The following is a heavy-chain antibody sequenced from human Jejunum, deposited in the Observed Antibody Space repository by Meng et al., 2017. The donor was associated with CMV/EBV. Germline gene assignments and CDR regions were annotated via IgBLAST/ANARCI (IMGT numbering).Heavy chain of an antibody. CDR3: AKKYSGSFDY. D-gene: IGHD1-26*01. CDR1: EFSVIRNN. J-gene: IGHJ4*02. CDR2: IYSGEST. Sequence: SCTASEFSVIRNNMTWVRQAPGKGLEWVSAIYSGESTYYADSVKSRFTISRDNSKNTLYLQMNSLRAEDTAVYYCAKKYSGSFDYWGQGTLVTVSS. V-gene: IGHV3-53*01.